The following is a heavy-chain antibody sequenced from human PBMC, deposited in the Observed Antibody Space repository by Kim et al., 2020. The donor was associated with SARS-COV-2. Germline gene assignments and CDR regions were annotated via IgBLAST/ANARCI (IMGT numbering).Heavy chain of an antibody. CDR1: GFTFSSYS. J-gene: IGHJ3*02. Sequence: GGSLRLSCAASGFTFSSYSMNWVRQAPGKGLEWVSSISSSSSYIYYADSVKGRFTISRDNAKNSLYLQMNSLRAEDTAVYYCARQSGGDSSCWWACDIWGEGTIGTVSS. CDR2: ISSSSSYI. V-gene: IGHV3-21*01. D-gene: IGHD6-19*01. CDR3: ARQSGGDSSCWWACDI.